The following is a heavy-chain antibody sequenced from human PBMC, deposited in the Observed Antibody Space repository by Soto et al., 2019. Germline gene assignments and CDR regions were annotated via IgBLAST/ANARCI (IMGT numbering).Heavy chain of an antibody. D-gene: IGHD2-2*01. CDR3: ATPRVVKGSYGMDV. Sequence: EASVKVSCKVSGYTLTELSMHWVRQAPGKGLEWMGGFDPEDGETIYAQKFQGRVTMTEDTSTDTAYMELSSLRSEDTAVYYCATPRVVKGSYGMDVWGQGTTVTVSS. CDR2: FDPEDGET. V-gene: IGHV1-24*01. CDR1: GYTLTELS. J-gene: IGHJ6*02.